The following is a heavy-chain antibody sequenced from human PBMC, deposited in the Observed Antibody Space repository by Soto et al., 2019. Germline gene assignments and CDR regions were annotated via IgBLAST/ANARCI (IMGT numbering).Heavy chain of an antibody. J-gene: IGHJ3*02. D-gene: IGHD2-21*01. CDR1: GFTFSSYS. CDR3: ARDPAIGIVVSDPPSGAFDI. Sequence: GGSLRLSCAASGFTFSSYSMNWVRQAPGKGLEWVSSISSSSSYIYYADSVKGRFTISRDNAKNSLYLQMNSLRAEDTAVYYCARDPAIGIVVSDPPSGAFDIWGQGTMVTVSS. V-gene: IGHV3-21*01. CDR2: ISSSSSYI.